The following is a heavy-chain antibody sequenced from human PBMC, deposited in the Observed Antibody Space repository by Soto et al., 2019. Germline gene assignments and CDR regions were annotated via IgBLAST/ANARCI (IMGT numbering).Heavy chain of an antibody. CDR3: TRSDYDTSGYTDY. CDR2: ISESGTTI. Sequence: QVHLVESGEGLVKPGGSLRLSCAASGFAFSAYYMSWIRQAPGKGLEWLSYISESGTTIYYADSVKGRFTISRDNAKKSQYLQMNSLRAEDTAVYYCTRSDYDTSGYTDYWGQGTLVTVSS. J-gene: IGHJ4*02. V-gene: IGHV3-11*01. CDR1: GFAFSAYY. D-gene: IGHD3-22*01.